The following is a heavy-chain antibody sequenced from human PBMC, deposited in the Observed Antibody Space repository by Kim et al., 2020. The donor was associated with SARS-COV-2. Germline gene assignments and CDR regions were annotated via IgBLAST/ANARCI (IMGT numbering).Heavy chain of an antibody. CDR3: AREGPGIQLWTTPGGMDV. J-gene: IGHJ6*02. Sequence: GGSLRLSCAASGFTFSSYAMHWVRQAPGKGLEWVAVISYDGSNKYYADSVKGRFTISRDNSKNTLYLQMNSLRAEDTAVYYCAREGPGIQLWTTPGGMDVWGQGTTVTVSS. D-gene: IGHD5-18*01. V-gene: IGHV3-30*04. CDR1: GFTFSSYA. CDR2: ISYDGSNK.